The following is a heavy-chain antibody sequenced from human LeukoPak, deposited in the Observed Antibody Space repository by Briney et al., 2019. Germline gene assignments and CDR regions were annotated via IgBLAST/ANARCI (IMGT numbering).Heavy chain of an antibody. CDR3: AKDPRYSSSGMGN. D-gene: IGHD6-6*01. J-gene: IGHJ3*01. Sequence: GGSLRLSCAASGFTFSSYGMHWVRQAPGKGLEWVAVIWYDGSNKYYADSVKGRFTISGDNSKNTLYLQMNSLRAEDTAVYYCAKDPRYSSSGMGNWGQGTMVTVSS. CDR2: IWYDGSNK. V-gene: IGHV3-33*06. CDR1: GFTFSSYG.